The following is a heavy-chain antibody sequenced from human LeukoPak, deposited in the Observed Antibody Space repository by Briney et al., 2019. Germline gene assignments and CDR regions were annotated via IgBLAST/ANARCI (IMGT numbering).Heavy chain of an antibody. V-gene: IGHV1-18*01. D-gene: IGHD6-6*01. CDR3: ARTVAAGHSSSYDP. Sequence: GASVKVSCKASGYTFTSYGISWVRQAPGQGLEWMEWISAYNGNTNYAQKLQGRVTMTTDTSTSTAYMELRSLRSDDTAVYYCARTVAAGHSSSYDPWGQGTLVTVSS. CDR2: ISAYNGNT. CDR1: GYTFTSYG. J-gene: IGHJ5*02.